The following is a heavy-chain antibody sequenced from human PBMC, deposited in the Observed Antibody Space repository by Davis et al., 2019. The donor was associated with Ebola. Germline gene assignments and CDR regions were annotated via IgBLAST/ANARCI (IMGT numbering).Heavy chain of an antibody. CDR3: TTRLVNHFDY. J-gene: IGHJ4*02. D-gene: IGHD6-19*01. Sequence: GESLKISCAASGFTFTSYTMNWVRQAPGKGLEWVSSISSSSSFIYYADSVRGRFTISRDDSKSTVFLQMNALRAEDTALYYCTTRLVNHFDYWGQGTLVTVSS. CDR1: GFTFTSYT. CDR2: ISSSSSFI. V-gene: IGHV3-21*04.